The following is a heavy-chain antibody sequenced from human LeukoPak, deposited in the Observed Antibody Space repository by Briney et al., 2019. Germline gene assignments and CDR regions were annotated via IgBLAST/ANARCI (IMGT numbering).Heavy chain of an antibody. CDR1: GASISSYF. CDR3: ARDSGTTGEVKFDP. Sequence: SETLSLTCTVSGASISSYFWTWIRQSPGKGLEWIGYISNIGSTTYNPSLKSRVTMSLDTSKNQFSLKLSSVTAADTAVYYCARDSGTTGEVKFDPWGQGTLVTVSS. J-gene: IGHJ5*02. V-gene: IGHV4-59*12. D-gene: IGHD3-10*01. CDR2: ISNIGST.